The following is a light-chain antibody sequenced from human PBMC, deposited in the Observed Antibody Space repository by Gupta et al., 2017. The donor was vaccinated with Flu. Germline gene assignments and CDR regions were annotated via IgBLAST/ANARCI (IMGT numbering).Light chain of an antibody. Sequence: QSVLTQPPSTSGTPGQRVTFSCSGGNSNIGINYVYWYQQLPGAAPKLTLDKSNQRPSGVPDRFSGSKSDTSASLAISGLRSEDEAEYYCATWDDSLRAVVFGGGTKLT. J-gene: IGLJ2*01. V-gene: IGLV1-47*01. CDR3: ATWDDSLRAVV. CDR2: KSN. CDR1: NSNIGINY.